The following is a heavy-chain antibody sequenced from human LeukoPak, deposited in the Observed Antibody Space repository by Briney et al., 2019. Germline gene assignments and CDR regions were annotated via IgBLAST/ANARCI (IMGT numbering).Heavy chain of an antibody. CDR1: GFTFGDYA. J-gene: IGHJ4*02. V-gene: IGHV3-49*04. CDR2: IRSKAYGGTT. CDR3: TRDQGDSRILYYFDY. Sequence: GGSLRLSCTASGFTFGDYAMGWVRQAPGKGLEWVGFIRSKAYGGTTEYATSVKGRFTISSDDSNSIAYLQMNSLKSEDTAVYYCTRDQGDSRILYYFDYWGQGTLVTVSS. D-gene: IGHD2-21*01.